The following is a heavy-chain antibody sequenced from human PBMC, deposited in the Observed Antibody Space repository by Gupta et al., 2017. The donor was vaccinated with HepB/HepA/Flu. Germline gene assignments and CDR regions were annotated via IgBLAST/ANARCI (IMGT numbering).Heavy chain of an antibody. J-gene: IGHJ4*02. V-gene: IGHV3-30*18. CDR2: ISYDGSNK. Sequence: QVQLVESGGGVVQPGRSLRLSCAASGFTFSSYGMHWVRQAPGKGLEWVAVISYDGSNKYYADSVKGRVTISRDNPKNTLYLQMNSLRAEDTAVYYCAKGRRDTARVEVFAFDYWGQGTLVTVSS. CDR1: GFTFSSYG. D-gene: IGHD5-18*01. CDR3: AKGRRDTARVEVFAFDY.